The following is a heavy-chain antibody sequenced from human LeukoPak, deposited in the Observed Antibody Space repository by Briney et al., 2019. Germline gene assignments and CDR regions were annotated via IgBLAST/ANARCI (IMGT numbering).Heavy chain of an antibody. CDR3: ARLQTGLYSSSVVDY. Sequence: ASVKVPCKASGYTFTGYYMHWVRQAPGQGLERMGRINPNSGGTNYAQKFQGRVTMTRDTSISTAYMELSRLRSDDTAVYYCARLQTGLYSSSVVDYWGQGTLVTVSS. D-gene: IGHD6-13*01. J-gene: IGHJ4*02. CDR2: INPNSGGT. V-gene: IGHV1-2*06. CDR1: GYTFTGYY.